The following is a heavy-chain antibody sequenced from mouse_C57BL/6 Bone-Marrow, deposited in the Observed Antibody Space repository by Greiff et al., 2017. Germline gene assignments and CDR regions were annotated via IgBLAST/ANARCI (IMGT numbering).Heavy chain of an antibody. CDR1: GFTFSDYG. CDR2: ISSGSSTI. Sequence: EVMLVESGGGLVKPGGSLKLSCAASGFTFSDYGMHWVRQAPEKGLEWVAYISSGSSTIYYADTVKGRFTLSRDNAKNTLFLQMTSLRSEDTAMYYGARMGPLLLFFDYWGQGTTLTVSS. V-gene: IGHV5-17*01. D-gene: IGHD1-1*02. CDR3: ARMGPLLLFFDY. J-gene: IGHJ2*01.